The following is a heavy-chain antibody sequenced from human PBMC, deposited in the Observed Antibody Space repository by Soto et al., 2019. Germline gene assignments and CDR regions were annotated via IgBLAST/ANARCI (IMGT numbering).Heavy chain of an antibody. Sequence: SETLSLTCTVSGDSISSGGYYWSWIRQHPGKGLEWIGYIYYSGSTYYNPSLKSRVTISVDTSKNQFSLKLSSVTAADTAVYYCARDRSDITGTFNHYYYGMDVWGQRTTVTVSS. CDR3: ARDRSDITGTFNHYYYGMDV. CDR2: IYYSGST. V-gene: IGHV4-31*03. D-gene: IGHD1-7*01. J-gene: IGHJ6*02. CDR1: GDSISSGGYY.